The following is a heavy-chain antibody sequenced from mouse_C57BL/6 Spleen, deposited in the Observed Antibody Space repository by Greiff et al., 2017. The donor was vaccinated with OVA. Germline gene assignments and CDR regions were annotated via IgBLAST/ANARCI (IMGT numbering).Heavy chain of an antibody. V-gene: IGHV14-2*01. CDR1: GFNIKDYY. Sequence: VQLKESGAELVKPGASVKLSCTASGFNIKDYYMHWVKQRTEQGLEWIGRIDPEDGETKYAPKFQGKATITADTSSNTAYLQLSSLTSEDTAVYYCARDTVVAYYAMDYWGQGTSVTDSS. CDR2: IDPEDGET. J-gene: IGHJ4*01. CDR3: ARDTVVAYYAMDY. D-gene: IGHD1-1*01.